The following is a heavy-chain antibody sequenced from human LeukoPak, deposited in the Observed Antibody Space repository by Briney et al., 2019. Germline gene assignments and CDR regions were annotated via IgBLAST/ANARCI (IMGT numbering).Heavy chain of an antibody. CDR1: GFTFSNYD. J-gene: IGHJ4*02. V-gene: IGHV3-30*18. CDR3: AKENDFVY. CDR2: ISYDGTNK. D-gene: IGHD3-3*01. Sequence: GGSLRLSCAASGFTFSNYDMHWVRQAPGKGLEWVAVISYDGTNKYYADSVKGRFTISRDNSKSTLYLQMNSLRAEDTAVYYCAKENDFVYWGQGALVGVSS.